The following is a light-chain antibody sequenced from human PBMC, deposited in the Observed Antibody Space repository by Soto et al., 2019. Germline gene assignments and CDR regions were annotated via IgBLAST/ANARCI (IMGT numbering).Light chain of an antibody. Sequence: QSALTQPPSASGSPGQSVTISCTGTSSDVGGYNYVSWYQQYPGRAPKLMIYEVTKRPSGVPDRFSGSKSGNTASLTVSGLQAEEEADYYCSSYAASNTFSFVFGGGTKVTVL. V-gene: IGLV2-8*01. CDR2: EVT. CDR3: SSYAASNTFSFV. J-gene: IGLJ3*02. CDR1: SSDVGGYNY.